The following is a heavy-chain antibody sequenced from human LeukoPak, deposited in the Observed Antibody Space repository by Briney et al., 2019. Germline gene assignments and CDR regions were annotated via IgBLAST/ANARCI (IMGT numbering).Heavy chain of an antibody. D-gene: IGHD3-16*01. V-gene: IGHV4-59*12. CDR2: IYYTGST. Sequence: SETLSLTCTVSGGSLSRDYWSWIRQPPGKGLEWIGYIYYTGSTNYNPSLKSRVTISVDTSKNQFSLKLSSVTAADTAVYYCARAPFTGGVFFDYWGQGTLVTVST. J-gene: IGHJ4*02. CDR1: GGSLSRDY. CDR3: ARAPFTGGVFFDY.